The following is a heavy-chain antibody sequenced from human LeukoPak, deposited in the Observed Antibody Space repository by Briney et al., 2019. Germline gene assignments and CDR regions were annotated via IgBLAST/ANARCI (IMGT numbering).Heavy chain of an antibody. CDR1: GGSFSGYY. V-gene: IGHV4-34*01. CDR2: INHSGST. Sequence: SETLSLTCAVYGGSFSGYYWSWIRQPPGKGLEWIGEINHSGSTNYNPSLKSRVTISVDTSKNQFSLQLNSVTPEDTAVYYCARDWDGSYFDYWGQGTLVTVSS. J-gene: IGHJ4*02. CDR3: ARDWDGSYFDY. D-gene: IGHD1-1*01.